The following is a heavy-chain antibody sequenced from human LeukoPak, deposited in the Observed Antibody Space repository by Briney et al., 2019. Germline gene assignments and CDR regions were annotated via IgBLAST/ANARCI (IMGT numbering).Heavy chain of an antibody. V-gene: IGHV4-39*07. Sequence: SETLSLTCTVSGGSISSSSYYWGWIRQPPGKGLEWIGSIYYSGSTYYNPSLKSRVTISVDTSKNQFSLKLSSVTAADTAVYYCARGISSSWQKYDYWGQGTLVTVSS. J-gene: IGHJ4*02. D-gene: IGHD6-13*01. CDR3: ARGISSSWQKYDY. CDR2: IYYSGST. CDR1: GGSISSSSYY.